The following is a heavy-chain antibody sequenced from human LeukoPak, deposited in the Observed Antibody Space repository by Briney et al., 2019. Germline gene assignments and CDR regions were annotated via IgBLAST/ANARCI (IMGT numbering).Heavy chain of an antibody. Sequence: GGSPRLSCAASGFTFSSYSMNWVRQAPGKGLEWVSGISWNSGSIGYADSVKGRFTISRDNAKNSLYLQMNSLRAEDTALYYCAKDTDYISHYYYGMDVWGQGTTVTVSS. CDR2: ISWNSGSI. V-gene: IGHV3-9*01. D-gene: IGHD4-11*01. J-gene: IGHJ6*02. CDR3: AKDTDYISHYYYGMDV. CDR1: GFTFSSYS.